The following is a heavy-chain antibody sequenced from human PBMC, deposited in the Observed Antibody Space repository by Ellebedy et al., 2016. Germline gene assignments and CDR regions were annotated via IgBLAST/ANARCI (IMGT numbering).Heavy chain of an antibody. CDR3: ARDPLSSSPPIYYFDC. CDR2: ISSSSSTI. Sequence: GGSLRLSCAASGFTFSSYSMTWVRQAPGKGLEWVSYISSSSSTIFYADSVKGRFTISRDNAKNSLFLQMNSLRDEDTAVYYCARDPLSSSPPIYYFDCWGQGSLVTVSS. J-gene: IGHJ4*02. D-gene: IGHD2-15*01. V-gene: IGHV3-48*02. CDR1: GFTFSSYS.